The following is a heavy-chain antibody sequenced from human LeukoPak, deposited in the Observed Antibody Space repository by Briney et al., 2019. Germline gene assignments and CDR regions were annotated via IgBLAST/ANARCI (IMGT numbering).Heavy chain of an antibody. Sequence: GGSLRLSCAASGFTFSSYAMSWVRQAPGKGLEWVSATSGSGGSTYYADSVKGRFTISRDNSKNTLYLQMNSLRAEDTAVYYCAKAMYYYGSGSYYASGYWGQGTLVTVSS. CDR3: AKAMYYYGSGSYYASGY. J-gene: IGHJ4*02. CDR2: TSGSGGST. D-gene: IGHD3-10*01. V-gene: IGHV3-23*01. CDR1: GFTFSSYA.